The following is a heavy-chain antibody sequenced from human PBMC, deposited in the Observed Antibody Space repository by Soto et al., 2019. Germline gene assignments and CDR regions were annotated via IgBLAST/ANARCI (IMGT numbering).Heavy chain of an antibody. V-gene: IGHV4-59*11. CDR1: GGSISSHY. Sequence: SETLSLTCTVSGGSISSHYWSWIRQPPGKGLEWIGYFYNSGSTNYNPSLKSQVTISVDTSKNQFSLKLTSVTAADTAVYYCARGSSWYDVDWFDPWGPGTLVTVSS. CDR2: FYNSGST. J-gene: IGHJ5*02. D-gene: IGHD6-13*01. CDR3: ARGSSWYDVDWFDP.